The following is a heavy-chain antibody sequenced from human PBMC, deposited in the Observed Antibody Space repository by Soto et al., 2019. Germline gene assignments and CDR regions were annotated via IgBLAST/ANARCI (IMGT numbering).Heavy chain of an antibody. V-gene: IGHV3-66*01. CDR1: GFTVSNNY. CDR3: ARDVGV. J-gene: IGHJ6*04. CDR2: IYSGGST. Sequence: EVQLVESGGGLVQPGGSLRLSCAASGFTVSNNYMSWVRQAPGKGLEWVLVIYSGGSTYYADSVKGRFNISRDNSKDTLDPRMNSLRAEDTAVYYCARDVGVWGRGTTVTVSS.